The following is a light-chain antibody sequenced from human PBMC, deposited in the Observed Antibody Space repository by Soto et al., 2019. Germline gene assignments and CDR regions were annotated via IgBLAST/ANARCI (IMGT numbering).Light chain of an antibody. Sequence: DIVMTQSPDSLAMSLGERATINCKSSQSVLYSSNNEHYLAWYQQKTGQPPKLLIYWASTRESGVPDRFSGSGSGTDFTRTISSLQAEDVAVYYCQQYYTTPFTCGQGTRLEIK. J-gene: IGKJ5*01. CDR2: WAS. CDR3: QQYYTTPFT. CDR1: QSVLYSSNNEHY. V-gene: IGKV4-1*01.